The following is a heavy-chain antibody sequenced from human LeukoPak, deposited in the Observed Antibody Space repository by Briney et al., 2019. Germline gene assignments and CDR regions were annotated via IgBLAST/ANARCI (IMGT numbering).Heavy chain of an antibody. CDR2: ISSSSSYI. Sequence: GGSLRLSCAASGFTFSSYSMNWVRQAPGKGLEWVSSISSSSSYIYYADSVKGRFTVSRDNAKNSLYLQMNSLRAEDTAVYYCARESSPEDAFDIWGQGTMVTVSS. CDR1: GFTFSSYS. CDR3: ARESSPEDAFDI. V-gene: IGHV3-21*01. J-gene: IGHJ3*02.